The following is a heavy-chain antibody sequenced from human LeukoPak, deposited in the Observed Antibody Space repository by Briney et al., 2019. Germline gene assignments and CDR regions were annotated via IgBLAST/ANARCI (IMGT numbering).Heavy chain of an antibody. V-gene: IGHV4-59*01. J-gene: IGHJ4*02. D-gene: IGHD6-19*01. Sequence: SETLSLTCTVSGGSISSYYWSWIRQPPGKGLEWIGYIYYSGSTNYNPSLKSRVTISVDTSKNQFSLKLSSVTAADTAVYYCARDVGGIAVADNYFDYWGRGTLVTVSS. CDR1: GGSISSYY. CDR2: IYYSGST. CDR3: ARDVGGIAVADNYFDY.